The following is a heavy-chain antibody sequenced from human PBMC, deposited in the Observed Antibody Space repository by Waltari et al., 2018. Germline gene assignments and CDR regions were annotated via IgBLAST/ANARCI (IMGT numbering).Heavy chain of an antibody. V-gene: IGHV3-23*01. CDR2: ISGSGGST. J-gene: IGHJ6*03. D-gene: IGHD5-12*01. CDR1: GFTFSSYA. Sequence: EVQLLESGGGLVQPGGSLRLSCAASGFTFSSYAMSWVRQAPGKGLEWVAAISGSGGSTYDADSVKGRFTISRDNSKNTLYLQMNSLRAEDTAVYYCAKSPSGYDSIMDVWGKGTTVTISS. CDR3: AKSPSGYDSIMDV.